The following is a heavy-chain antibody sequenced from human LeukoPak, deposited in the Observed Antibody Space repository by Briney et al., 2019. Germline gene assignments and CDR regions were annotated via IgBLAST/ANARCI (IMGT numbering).Heavy chain of an antibody. D-gene: IGHD6-25*01. CDR3: ARGSGIITGIGE. CDR2: IKDDGSHT. Sequence: GSLRLSCAASGFTFSSYSMNWVRQAPGKGLVWVSRIKDDGSHTNYADSVKGRFTISRDNAKNTLSLQMNSLRAEDTAVYYCARGSGIITGIGEWGQGTLVTVSS. J-gene: IGHJ4*02. V-gene: IGHV3-74*01. CDR1: GFTFSSYS.